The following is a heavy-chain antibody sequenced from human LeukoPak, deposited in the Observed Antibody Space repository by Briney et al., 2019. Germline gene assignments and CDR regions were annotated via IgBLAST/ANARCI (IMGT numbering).Heavy chain of an antibody. CDR1: GGSINGYY. CDR2: IYFSGST. V-gene: IGHV4-59*08. CDR3: ARHGYSSAWYAGGFDY. J-gene: IGHJ4*02. Sequence: SETLSLTCTVSGGSINGYYWSWLRQPPGEGLEWIGFIYFSGSTEYNPSLKSRVTISVDTSKNQFSLKLSSVTAADTAVYYCARHGYSSAWYAGGFDYWGQGTLVTVSS. D-gene: IGHD6-19*01.